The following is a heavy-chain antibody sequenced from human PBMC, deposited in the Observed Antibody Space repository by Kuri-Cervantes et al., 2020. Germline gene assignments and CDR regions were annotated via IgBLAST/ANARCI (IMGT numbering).Heavy chain of an antibody. CDR3: ARDHITRIVVVSYCYYYGMDV. Sequence: GESLKISCAASGFTSSSYSLNWVRQAPGKGLEWVSYISSSSSTIYYADSVKGRFTLSRDNAKNSLYLQMNSLRDEDTAVYYCARDHITRIVVVSYCYYYGMDVWGQGTTVTVSS. V-gene: IGHV3-48*02. CDR1: GFTSSSYS. D-gene: IGHD3-22*01. CDR2: ISSSSSTI. J-gene: IGHJ6*02.